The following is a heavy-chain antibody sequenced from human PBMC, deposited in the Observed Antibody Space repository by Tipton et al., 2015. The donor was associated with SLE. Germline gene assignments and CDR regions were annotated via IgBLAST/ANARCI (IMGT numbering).Heavy chain of an antibody. V-gene: IGHV3-30*02. CDR2: ILPDGTNK. CDR1: GFTFSSYG. D-gene: IGHD1-26*01. J-gene: IGHJ3*02. CDR3: AKDGGGSYTDAFDI. Sequence: GSLRLSYSASGFTFSSYGMHWVRQAPGKGLEWVTYILPDGTNKHYAGSVKGRFTISRDNSKNTVDLQMINLRIEDTAVYYCAKDGGGSYTDAFDIWGQGTMVTVSS.